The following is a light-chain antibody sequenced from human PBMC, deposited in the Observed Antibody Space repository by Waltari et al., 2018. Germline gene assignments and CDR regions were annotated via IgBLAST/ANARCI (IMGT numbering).Light chain of an antibody. J-gene: IGLJ2*01. CDR1: GSDVGSYNL. V-gene: IGLV2-23*02. Sequence: QSALTQPASVSGSPGQSIPISCSGTGSDVGSYNLFSWYQQHPGKAPKLIIYEVNMRPSGVSDSFSGSKSGVTASLTISGLQAEDEAVYFCCSFATNSIVIFGGGTKLTVL. CDR3: CSFATNSIVI. CDR2: EVN.